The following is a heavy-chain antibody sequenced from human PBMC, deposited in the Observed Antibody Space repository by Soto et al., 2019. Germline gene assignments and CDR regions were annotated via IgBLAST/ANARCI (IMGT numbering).Heavy chain of an antibody. D-gene: IGHD3-16*02. V-gene: IGHV4-4*02. CDR1: GGSISSSNW. CDR3: AGGAEYDYVWGSYRYTPSGSFDY. CDR2: IYHSGST. J-gene: IGHJ4*02. Sequence: PSETLSLTCAVSGGSISSSNWWSWFRQPPGKGLEWIGEIYHSGSTNYNPSLKSRVTISVDKSKNQFSLKLSSVTAADTAVYYCAGGAEYDYVWGSYRYTPSGSFDYWGQGTLVTVSS.